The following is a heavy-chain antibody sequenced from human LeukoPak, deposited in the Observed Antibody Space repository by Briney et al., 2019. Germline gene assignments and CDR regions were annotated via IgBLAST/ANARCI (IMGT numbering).Heavy chain of an antibody. J-gene: IGHJ4*02. CDR3: ARHEYCGGDCYPDY. D-gene: IGHD2-21*02. V-gene: IGHV4-61*02. CDR2: IYTSGST. Sequence: PSETLSLTCTVSGGSISSGSYYWSWIRQPAGKGLEWIGRIYTSGSTNYNPSLKSRVTISVDTSKNQFSLKLSSVTAADTAVYYCARHEYCGGDCYPDYWGQGTLVTVSS. CDR1: GGSISSGSYY.